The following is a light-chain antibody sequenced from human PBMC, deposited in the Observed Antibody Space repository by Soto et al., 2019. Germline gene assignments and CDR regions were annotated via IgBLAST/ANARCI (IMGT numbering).Light chain of an antibody. CDR3: CSYAGSSTFHYV. Sequence: QSVLTQPASVSGSPGQSITISCTGTSSDVGSYNLVSWYLQHPGKAPKLMIYEGSKRPSGVSNRFSGSKSGNTASLTISGLQAEDEADYYCCSYAGSSTFHYVFGTGTKLTVL. CDR2: EGS. J-gene: IGLJ1*01. CDR1: SSDVGSYNL. V-gene: IGLV2-23*03.